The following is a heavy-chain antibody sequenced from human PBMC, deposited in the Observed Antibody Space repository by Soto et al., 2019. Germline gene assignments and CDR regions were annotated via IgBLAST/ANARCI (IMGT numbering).Heavy chain of an antibody. CDR1: GGSFSGYY. D-gene: IGHD6-19*01. Sequence: PSETLSLTCAVYGGSFSGYYWSWIRQPPGKGLEWIGEINHSGSTNYNPSLKSRVTISVDTSKNQFSLKLSSVTAADTAVYYCARMNPGIAVAGHYYYYGMDVWGQGTTVT. V-gene: IGHV4-34*01. CDR3: ARMNPGIAVAGHYYYYGMDV. J-gene: IGHJ6*02. CDR2: INHSGST.